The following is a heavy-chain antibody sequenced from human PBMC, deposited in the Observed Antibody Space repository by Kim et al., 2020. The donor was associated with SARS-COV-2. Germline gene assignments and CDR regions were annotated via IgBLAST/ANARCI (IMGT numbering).Heavy chain of an antibody. CDR3: ASVNFDSTDYYPYFDH. CDR1: GFPFKNYD. V-gene: IGHV3-13*01. J-gene: IGHJ4*02. Sequence: GGSLRLSCAASGFPFKNYDMHWVRQTTGKGLEWVSAIGTGDDANYAGYVKGRFTVFRDNAKNSLYLHMTSLRAGDTAVYYCASVNFDSTDYYPYFDHWGQGTLVTVSS. D-gene: IGHD3-22*01. CDR2: IGTGDDA.